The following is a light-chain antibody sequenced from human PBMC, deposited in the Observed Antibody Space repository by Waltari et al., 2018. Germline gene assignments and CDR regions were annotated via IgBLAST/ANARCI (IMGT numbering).Light chain of an antibody. Sequence: QSVLTQPPSASGTPGQRVPIPCSGSSSNIGSTYVYWYQQLPGTAPKLLIYRNNQRPSGVPDRFSGSKSGTSASLAISGLRSEEEADDYCAAWDDSLSGYYVFGTGTKVTVL. CDR2: RNN. CDR3: AAWDDSLSGYYV. CDR1: SSNIGSTY. J-gene: IGLJ1*01. V-gene: IGLV1-47*01.